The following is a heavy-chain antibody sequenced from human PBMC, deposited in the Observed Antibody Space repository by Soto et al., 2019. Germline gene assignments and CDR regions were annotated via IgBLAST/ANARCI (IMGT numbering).Heavy chain of an antibody. J-gene: IGHJ5*02. CDR2: TYDSGSA. D-gene: IGHD3-10*02. CDR3: AGYYVGIGGRGP. CDR1: CASISSSRYH. V-gene: IGHV4-30-4*01. Sequence: QEPLQESGPGVVRPSQTLSLTCTVSCASISSSRYHWSWIRQPPGKCLEWIGHTYDSGSAYYNPSLTGRVIISVDTSKTQFALILRSVTAADTAVYCWAGYYVGIGGRGPWGQGARVTVSS.